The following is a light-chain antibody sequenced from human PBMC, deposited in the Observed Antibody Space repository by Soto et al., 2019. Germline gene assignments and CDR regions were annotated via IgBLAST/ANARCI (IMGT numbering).Light chain of an antibody. CDR1: SSNIGAGYD. V-gene: IGLV1-40*01. CDR2: GNS. Sequence: QSVLTQPPSVSGAPGQRGTISCTGSSSNIGAGYDVHWYQQLPGKVPKVLIYGNSYRPSGVPDRFSGSKSGTSPSLAITGLQAEDEADYYCQSYDSSLSGYVFGTGTKLTVL. CDR3: QSYDSSLSGYV. J-gene: IGLJ1*01.